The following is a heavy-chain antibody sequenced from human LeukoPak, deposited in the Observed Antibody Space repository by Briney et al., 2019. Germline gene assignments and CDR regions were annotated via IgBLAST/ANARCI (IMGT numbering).Heavy chain of an antibody. CDR2: MNPNSGNT. V-gene: IGHV1-8*01. CDR1: GYTITSYD. Sequence: GASVKVSCKASGYTITSYDINWVRQATGQGLEWMGWMNPNSGNTGYAQKFQGRVTMTRNTSISTAYMELSSLRSEDTAVYYCARSDFWSGYYGSDYWGQGTLLTVSS. CDR3: ARSDFWSGYYGSDY. J-gene: IGHJ4*02. D-gene: IGHD3-3*01.